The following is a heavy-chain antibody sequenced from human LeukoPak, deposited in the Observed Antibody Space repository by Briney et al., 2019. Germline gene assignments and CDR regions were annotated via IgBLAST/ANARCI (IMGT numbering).Heavy chain of an antibody. CDR3: ARGHSSGSPDPFDY. D-gene: IGHD3-22*01. CDR2: IYSGGAT. J-gene: IGHJ4*02. CDR1: GFTVSTNY. Sequence: GGSLRLSCAVSGFTVSTNYMSWVRQAPGKGLEWVSVIYSGGATHYAGSVKGRFTISRDNSKNTLYLQMNSLRAEDTAIYYCARGHSSGSPDPFDYWGQGTLVTVSS. V-gene: IGHV3-53*01.